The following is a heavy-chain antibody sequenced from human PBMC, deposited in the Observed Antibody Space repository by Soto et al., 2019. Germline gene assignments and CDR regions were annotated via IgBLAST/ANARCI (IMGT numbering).Heavy chain of an antibody. V-gene: IGHV1-69*06. D-gene: IGHD3-22*01. CDR1: GGTFSSYA. J-gene: IGHJ6*02. CDR3: ARGYHYYDSSGYYPAYYYYGMDV. CDR2: IIPIFGTA. Sequence: ASVKVSCKASGGTFSSYAISWVRQAHGQGLEWMGGIIPIFGTANYAQKFQGRVTITADKSTSTAYMELSSLRSEDTAVYYCARGYHYYDSSGYYPAYYYYGMDVWGQGTTVTVSS.